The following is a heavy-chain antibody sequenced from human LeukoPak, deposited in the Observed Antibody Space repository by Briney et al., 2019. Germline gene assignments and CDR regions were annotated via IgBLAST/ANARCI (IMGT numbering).Heavy chain of an antibody. CDR2: IHFDGSTK. D-gene: IGHD2-2*01. CDR3: AKDQCTRTSCDGYPGH. CDR1: GFTFSSYG. Sequence: GGSLRLSCAASGFTFSSYGMHWVRQAPGKGLEWVAFIHFDGSTKYSGDSVKGRFTVSRGNSKNTLYLQMNGLRPEDTAVYYCAKDQCTRTSCDGYPGHWGQGTLVTVSS. V-gene: IGHV3-30*02. J-gene: IGHJ4*02.